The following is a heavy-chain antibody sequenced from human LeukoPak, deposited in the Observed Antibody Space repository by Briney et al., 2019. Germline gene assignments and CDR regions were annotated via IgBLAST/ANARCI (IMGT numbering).Heavy chain of an antibody. CDR1: GGTFSSYA. CDR3: ARERPYYDFWSGYPNPTYYSDY. V-gene: IGHV1-69*13. D-gene: IGHD3-3*01. Sequence: SVKVSCKASGGTFSSYAISWVRQSPGQGLEWMGGIIPIFGTANYAQKFQGRVTITADESTSTAYMELSSMGSEDTAVYYCARERPYYDFWSGYPNPTYYSDYWGQGTLVTVSS. CDR2: IIPIFGTA. J-gene: IGHJ4*02.